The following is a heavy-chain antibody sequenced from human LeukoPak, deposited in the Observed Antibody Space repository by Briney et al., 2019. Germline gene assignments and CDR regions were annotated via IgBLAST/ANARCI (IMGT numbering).Heavy chain of an antibody. Sequence: PGGSLRVSCVASGFALGSYAMTWVRQAPGKGLEWVGRIKSKTDGGTTDYAAPVKGRFTISRDDSKNTLYLQMNSLKTEDTAVYYCTTGPLGSWGQGTMVTVSS. V-gene: IGHV3-15*01. D-gene: IGHD3-10*01. J-gene: IGHJ3*01. CDR2: IKSKTDGGTT. CDR1: GFALGSYA. CDR3: TTGPLGS.